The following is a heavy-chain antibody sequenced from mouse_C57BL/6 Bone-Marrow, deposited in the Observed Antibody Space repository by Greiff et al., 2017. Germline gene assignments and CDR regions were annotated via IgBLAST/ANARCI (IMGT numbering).Heavy chain of an antibody. CDR2: ILPGSGST. V-gene: IGHV1-9*01. D-gene: IGHD1-1*01. J-gene: IGHJ4*01. CDR3: ARDDGSSYEAMDY. Sequence: QVQLQQSGAELMKPGASVKLSCKATGYTFTGYWIEWVKQRPGHGLEWIGEILPGSGSTNYNEKFKGKATFTADTSSNTAYMQISSLTTEDSAIYDCARDDGSSYEAMDYWGQGTSVTVSS. CDR1: GYTFTGYW.